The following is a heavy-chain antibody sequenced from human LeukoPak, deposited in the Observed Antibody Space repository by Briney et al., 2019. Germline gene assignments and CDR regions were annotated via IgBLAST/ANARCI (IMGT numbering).Heavy chain of an antibody. CDR2: MNPNSGNT. D-gene: IGHD2-21*01. J-gene: IGHJ5*02. CDR1: GYTFTSYG. CDR3: ARSDSYTWFDP. V-gene: IGHV1-8*03. Sequence: ASVKVSCKASGYTFTSYGISWVRQAPGQGLEWMGWMNPNSGNTGYAQKFQGRVTITRNTSISTAYMELSSLRSEDTAVYYCARSDSYTWFDPWGQGTLVTVSS.